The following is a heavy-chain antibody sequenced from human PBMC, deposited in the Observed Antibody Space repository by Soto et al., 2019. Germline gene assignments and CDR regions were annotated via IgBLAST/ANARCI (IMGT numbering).Heavy chain of an antibody. CDR2: IYSGGST. CDR3: AREQRAAAMN. J-gene: IGHJ4*02. Sequence: AGGSLRLSCAASGFTVSSNYMSWVRQAPGKGLEWVSVIYSGGSTYYADSVKGRFTISRDNSKNTLYLQMNSLRAEDTAVYYCAREQRAAAMNWGQGTLVTVSS. CDR1: GFTVSSNY. D-gene: IGHD6-13*01. V-gene: IGHV3-53*01.